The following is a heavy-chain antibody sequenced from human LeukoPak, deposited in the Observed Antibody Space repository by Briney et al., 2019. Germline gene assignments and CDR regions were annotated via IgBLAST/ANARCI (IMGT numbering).Heavy chain of an antibody. CDR1: GFTFSSYG. CDR3: ARDGYYGDYTFDY. CDR2: ISYDGSNK. V-gene: IGHV3-30*03. J-gene: IGHJ4*02. D-gene: IGHD4-17*01. Sequence: GGSLRLSCAASGFTFSSYGMHWVRQAPGKGLEWVAVISYDGSNKYYADSVKGRFTISRDNAKNSLYLQMNSLRAEDTAVYYCARDGYYGDYTFDYWGQGTLVTVSS.